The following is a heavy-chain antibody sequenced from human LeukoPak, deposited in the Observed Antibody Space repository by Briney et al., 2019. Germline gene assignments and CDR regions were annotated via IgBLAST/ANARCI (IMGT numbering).Heavy chain of an antibody. CDR2: INKDGTQI. CDR1: GFNFGTYW. Sequence: GGSLRLSCAASGFNFGTYWMIWVRQAPGKGLEWVANINKDGTQIFYVDSVRGRFTISRDNAENSLSLQMNSLRGEDTAVYYCARHFTYCRLDFWGQGTLVTVSS. D-gene: IGHD2-15*01. J-gene: IGHJ4*02. CDR3: ARHFTYCRLDF. V-gene: IGHV3-7*01.